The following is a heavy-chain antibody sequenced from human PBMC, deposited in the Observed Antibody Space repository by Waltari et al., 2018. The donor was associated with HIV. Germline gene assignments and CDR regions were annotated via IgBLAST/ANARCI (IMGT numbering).Heavy chain of an antibody. Sequence: QVQLVQSGAEVKKPGSSVKVSCKASGGTFSSYAISWVRQAPGQGLEWMGRIIPILGIANYSQKCQGRVTITADKSTSTAYMERSSLRSEDTAVYYCAGPSDIVVVPAPYYYYGMDVWGQGTTVTVSS. D-gene: IGHD2-2*01. CDR2: IIPILGIA. CDR3: AGPSDIVVVPAPYYYYGMDV. J-gene: IGHJ6*02. V-gene: IGHV1-69*04. CDR1: GGTFSSYA.